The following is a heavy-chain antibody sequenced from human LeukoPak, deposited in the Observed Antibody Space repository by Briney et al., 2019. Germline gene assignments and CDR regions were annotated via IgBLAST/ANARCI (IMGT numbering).Heavy chain of an antibody. CDR1: GFTFSDYY. CDR3: ARGYCSSTSCYATVEWFDP. CDR2: ISSSSSYT. V-gene: IGHV3-11*06. D-gene: IGHD2-2*01. Sequence: PGGSLRLSCAASGFTFSDYYMSWIRQAPGKGLEWVSYISSSSSYTNYADSVKGRFTISRDNAKNSLYLRMNSLRAEDTAVYYCARGYCSSTSCYATVEWFDPWGQGTLVTVSS. J-gene: IGHJ5*02.